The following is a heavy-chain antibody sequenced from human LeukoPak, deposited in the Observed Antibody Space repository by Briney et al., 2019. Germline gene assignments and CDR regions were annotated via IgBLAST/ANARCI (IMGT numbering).Heavy chain of an antibody. CDR1: GFTFSSYE. CDR3: AREDKDAFDI. J-gene: IGHJ3*02. CDR2: ISTSGRTV. D-gene: IGHD2-15*01. V-gene: IGHV3-48*03. Sequence: PGGSLRLSCAASGFTFSSYEMNWVRQAPGKGLEWVSYISTSGRTVYYADSVTGRFTFSRDNAKNSLFLQMNSLRAEDTAVYYCAREDKDAFDIWGQGTMVTVSS.